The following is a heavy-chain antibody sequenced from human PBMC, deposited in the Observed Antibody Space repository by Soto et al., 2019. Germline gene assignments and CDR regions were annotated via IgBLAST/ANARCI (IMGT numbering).Heavy chain of an antibody. J-gene: IGHJ5*02. CDR1: GFTFTSYG. CDR3: VSDRGYGHASVPYA. Sequence: QAHLVESGGGVVQPGRSLRLSCAASGFTFTSYGMHWVRQAPGKRLEWVAVVSYDGGLKHYADSVKGRFTISRVNSKNVGLLQMNSLRAEDTAVYYCVSDRGYGHASVPYAWGQGTLVSVSA. V-gene: IGHV3-30*03. CDR2: VSYDGGLK. D-gene: IGHD5-18*01.